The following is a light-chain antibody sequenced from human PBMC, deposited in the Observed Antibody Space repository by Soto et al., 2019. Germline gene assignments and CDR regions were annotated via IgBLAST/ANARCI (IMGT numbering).Light chain of an antibody. CDR3: TSYTSSSTPYV. J-gene: IGLJ1*01. CDR2: DVS. CDR1: SSDVGAYTY. V-gene: IGLV2-14*01. Sequence: QSELTQPASVSGSPGQSITISCAGTSSDVGAYTYVSWYQQHPGKAPKLMIYDVSNRPSGVSNRFSGSKSGNTASLTISGLQAEDEADYYCTSYTSSSTPYVFGGGTKVNRP.